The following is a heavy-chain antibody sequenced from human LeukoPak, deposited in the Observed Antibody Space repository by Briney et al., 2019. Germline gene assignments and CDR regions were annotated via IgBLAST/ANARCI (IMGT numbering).Heavy chain of an antibody. Sequence: SVKVSCKASGGTFSSYAISWVRQAPGQGLEWMGGIIPIFGTANYAQKFQGRVTITTHESTSTAYMELSSLRSEDTAVYYCARDLGSGYMFDYWGQGTLVTVSS. J-gene: IGHJ4*02. CDR3: ARDLGSGYMFDY. CDR1: GGTFSSYA. D-gene: IGHD5-12*01. CDR2: IIPIFGTA. V-gene: IGHV1-69*05.